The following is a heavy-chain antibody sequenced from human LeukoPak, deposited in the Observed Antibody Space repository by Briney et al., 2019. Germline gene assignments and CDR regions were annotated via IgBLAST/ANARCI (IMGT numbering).Heavy chain of an antibody. D-gene: IGHD6-19*01. CDR2: ISGSGGST. V-gene: IGHV3-23*01. J-gene: IGHJ4*02. Sequence: GGSLRLSCAASGFTFSSYGMSWVRQAPGKGLEWVSAISGSGGSTYYADSVKGRFTISRDNSKNMLYLQMNSLRAEDTAVYYCAKELVIAVAGTKDYWGQGTLVTVSS. CDR3: AKELVIAVAGTKDY. CDR1: GFTFSSYG.